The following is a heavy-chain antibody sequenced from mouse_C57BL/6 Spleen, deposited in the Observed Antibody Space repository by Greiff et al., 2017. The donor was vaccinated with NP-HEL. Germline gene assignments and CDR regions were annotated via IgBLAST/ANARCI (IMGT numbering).Heavy chain of an antibody. CDR1: GYAFSSSW. V-gene: IGHV1-82*01. CDR3: ARLGYYSNYVWYFDV. D-gene: IGHD2-5*01. CDR2: IYPGDGDT. Sequence: QVQLQQSGPELVKPGASVKISCKASGYAFSSSWMNWVKQRPGKGLEWIGRIYPGDGDTNYNGKFKGKATLTADKSSSTAYMQLSSLTSEDSAVYFCARLGYYSNYVWYFDVWGTGTTVTVSS. J-gene: IGHJ1*03.